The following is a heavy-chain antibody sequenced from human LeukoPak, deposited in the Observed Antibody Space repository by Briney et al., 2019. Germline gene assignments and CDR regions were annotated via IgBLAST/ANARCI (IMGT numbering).Heavy chain of an antibody. V-gene: IGHV3-53*01. J-gene: IGHJ3*02. CDR3: ARDGCSSTSCKMGAFDAFDI. CDR1: GFTVSSNY. Sequence: GGSLRLSCAASGFTVSSNYMSWVRQAPGKGLEWVSVIYSGGSIYYADSVKGRFTISRDNSKNTLYLQMNSLRAEDTAVYYCARDGCSSTSCKMGAFDAFDIWGQGTMVTVSS. D-gene: IGHD2-2*01. CDR2: IYSGGSI.